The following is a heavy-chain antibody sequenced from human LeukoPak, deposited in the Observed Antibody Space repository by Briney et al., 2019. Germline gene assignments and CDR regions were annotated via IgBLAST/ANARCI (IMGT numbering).Heavy chain of an antibody. Sequence: SETLSLTCTVSGGSISSYYWSWIRQPPGKGLEWIGEINHSGSTNYNPSLKSRVTISVDTSKNQFSLKLSSVTAADTAVYYCVRANYFDYWGQGTLVTVSS. V-gene: IGHV4-34*01. CDR2: INHSGST. J-gene: IGHJ4*02. CDR3: VRANYFDY. CDR1: GGSISSYY.